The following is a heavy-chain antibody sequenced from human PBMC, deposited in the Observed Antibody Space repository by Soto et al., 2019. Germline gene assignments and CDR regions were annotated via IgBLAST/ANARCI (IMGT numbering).Heavy chain of an antibody. J-gene: IGHJ4*02. V-gene: IGHV4-59*08. CDR3: ARGDDSSGDFAY. Sequence: PSETLSLTCTVSGGSISSYFWSWIRQPPGKGLEWIGYIYYSGSTTYNPSLESRVTISLDTSRNQFSLKLASVTAADTAVYYCARGDDSSGDFAYWGQGSLVTVSS. CDR1: GGSISSYF. D-gene: IGHD3-22*01. CDR2: IYYSGST.